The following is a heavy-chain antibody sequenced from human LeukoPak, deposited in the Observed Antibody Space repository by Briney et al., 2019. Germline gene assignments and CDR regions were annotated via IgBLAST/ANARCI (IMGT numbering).Heavy chain of an antibody. CDR2: IKQDGSEK. D-gene: IGHD6-19*01. CDR1: GFTFSSYW. Sequence: PGGSLRLSCAASGFTFSSYWMSWVRQAPGKGLEWVANIKQDGSEKYYVDSVKSRFTISRDNAKNSLYLQMNSLRAEDTAVYYCARDRERQWLRKGYYYGMDVWGQGTTVTVSS. J-gene: IGHJ6*02. V-gene: IGHV3-7*01. CDR3: ARDRERQWLRKGYYYGMDV.